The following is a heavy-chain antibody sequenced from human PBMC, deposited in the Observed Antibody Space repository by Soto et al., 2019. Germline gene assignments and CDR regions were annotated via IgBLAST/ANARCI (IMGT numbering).Heavy chain of an antibody. Sequence: GGSLRLSCSASGFTFKNFAMHWVRQAPGKGLEWVAVISYAGTNKYYADSVKGRFTMSRDDSENTVYLQMNSLRVEDTAVYFCARDRGSGLRDFDYWGQGTPVTVSS. V-gene: IGHV3-30-3*01. J-gene: IGHJ4*02. CDR2: ISYAGTNK. D-gene: IGHD6-19*01. CDR3: ARDRGSGLRDFDY. CDR1: GFTFKNFA.